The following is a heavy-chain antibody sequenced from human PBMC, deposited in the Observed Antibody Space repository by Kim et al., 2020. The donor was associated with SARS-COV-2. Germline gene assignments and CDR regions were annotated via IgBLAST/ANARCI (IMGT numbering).Heavy chain of an antibody. CDR1: GGSISSGGYY. CDR3: ATLPDEGLGGNSDY. D-gene: IGHD2-15*01. Sequence: SETLSLTCTVSGGSISSGGYYWSWIRQHPGKGLEWIGYIYYSGSTYYNPSLKSRVTISVDTSKNQFSLKLSSVTAADTAVYYCATLPDEGLGGNSDYWGQGTLVTVSS. CDR2: IYYSGST. J-gene: IGHJ4*02. V-gene: IGHV4-31*03.